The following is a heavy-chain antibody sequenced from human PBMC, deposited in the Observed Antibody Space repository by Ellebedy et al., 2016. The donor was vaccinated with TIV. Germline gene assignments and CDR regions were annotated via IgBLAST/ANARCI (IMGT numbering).Heavy chain of an antibody. V-gene: IGHV1-8*01. CDR2: MNPNSGNT. CDR1: GYTFTSYD. Sequence: ASVKVSCXASGYTFTSYDINWVRQATGQGLEWMGWMNPNSGNTGYAQKFQGRVTMTRNTSISTAYMELSSLRSEDTAVYYCARVPARITIFGVVNQRNWFDPWGQGTLVTVSS. CDR3: ARVPARITIFGVVNQRNWFDP. J-gene: IGHJ5*02. D-gene: IGHD3-3*01.